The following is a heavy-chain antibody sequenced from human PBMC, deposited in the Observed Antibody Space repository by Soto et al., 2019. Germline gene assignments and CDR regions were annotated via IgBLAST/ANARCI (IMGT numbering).Heavy chain of an antibody. V-gene: IGHV3-23*01. D-gene: IGHD5-12*01. CDR3: VKAGGGYTKWHFDS. CDR2: ISGSGATT. Sequence: EVQLLESGGGSVQPGGSLRLSCAASGFSFSGYAMAWVRQAPGKGLEWVSGISGSGATTYYADSVKGRCTISRDNSKNTLSLQVNRLSAEDTAVYYCVKAGGGYTKWHFDSWGHGSLVTVSS. J-gene: IGHJ4*01. CDR1: GFSFSGYA.